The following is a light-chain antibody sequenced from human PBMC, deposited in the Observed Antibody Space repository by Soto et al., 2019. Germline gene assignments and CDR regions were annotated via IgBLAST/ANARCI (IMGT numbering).Light chain of an antibody. Sequence: QSALTQPASVSGSPGQSITISCTGTSSDVGGYNYVSWYQQHPGKVPKLMIYDVSNRPSGVSNRFSGSKSGNMASLTISGIQAEDEADYYCSSYTSSNTLVFGGGTKLTVL. CDR1: SSDVGGYNY. V-gene: IGLV2-14*03. CDR3: SSYTSSNTLV. CDR2: DVS. J-gene: IGLJ2*01.